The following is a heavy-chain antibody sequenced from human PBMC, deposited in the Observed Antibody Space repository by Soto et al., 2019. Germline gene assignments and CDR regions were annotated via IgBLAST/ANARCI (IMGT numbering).Heavy chain of an antibody. J-gene: IGHJ6*03. CDR3: ARAKYGPPHYMDV. Sequence: GGSLRLSCAASGFTFSSYWMHWVRQAPGKGLVWVSRINSDGSSTSYADSVKGRFTISRDNAKNTLYLQMNSLRAEDTAVYYCARAKYGPPHYMDVWGKGTTVTVSS. V-gene: IGHV3-74*01. CDR1: GFTFSSYW. D-gene: IGHD2-8*01. CDR2: INSDGSST.